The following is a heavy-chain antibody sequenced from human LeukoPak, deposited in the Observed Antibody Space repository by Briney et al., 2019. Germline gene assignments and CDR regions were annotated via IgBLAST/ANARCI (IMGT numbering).Heavy chain of an antibody. Sequence: GGSLRLSCAASGFTFSGSAMHWVRQASGKGLEWVGRIRSKPNSYATAYAASVKGRFTISRDDSKNTAYLQMNTLKTEDTAVYYCTRGWDSSGWYDDAFDIWGQGTMVTVSS. V-gene: IGHV3-73*01. CDR1: GFTFSGSA. CDR2: IRSKPNSYAT. J-gene: IGHJ3*02. CDR3: TRGWDSSGWYDDAFDI. D-gene: IGHD6-19*01.